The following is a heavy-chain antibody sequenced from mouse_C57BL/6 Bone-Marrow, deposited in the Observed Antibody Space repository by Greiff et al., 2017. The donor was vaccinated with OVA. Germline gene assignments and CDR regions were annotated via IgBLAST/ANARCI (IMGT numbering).Heavy chain of an antibody. Sequence: VQLQQSGAELVRPGASVKLSCTASGFNIKDDYMHWVKQRPEQGLEWIGWIDPENGDTEYASKFQGKATITADTSSNTAYLQLSSLTSEDTAVYYCTKGTGTYDWYFDVWGTGTTVTVSS. CDR2: IDPENGDT. D-gene: IGHD4-1*01. J-gene: IGHJ1*03. V-gene: IGHV14-4*01. CDR3: TKGTGTYDWYFDV. CDR1: GFNIKDDY.